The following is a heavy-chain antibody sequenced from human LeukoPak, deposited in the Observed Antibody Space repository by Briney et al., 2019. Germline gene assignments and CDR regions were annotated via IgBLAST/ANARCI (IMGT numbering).Heavy chain of an antibody. J-gene: IGHJ4*02. CDR2: IYYSGST. D-gene: IGHD2-15*01. V-gene: IGHV4-39*01. CDR3: ARVHEYCSGGSCYIQGFDY. CDR1: GGSISSSSYY. Sequence: SETLSLTCTVSGGSISSSSYYWGWIRQPPGKGLEWIGSIYYSGSTYYNPSLKSRVTISVDTSKNQFSLKLSSVTAADTAVFYCARVHEYCSGGSCYIQGFDYWGQGTLVTVSS.